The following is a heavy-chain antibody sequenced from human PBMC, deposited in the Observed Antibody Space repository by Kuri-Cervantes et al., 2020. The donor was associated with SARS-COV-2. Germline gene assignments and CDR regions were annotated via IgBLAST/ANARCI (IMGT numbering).Heavy chain of an antibody. J-gene: IGHJ4*02. CDR1: GGTFSSYA. CDR3: ARRYSSGWIDY. Sequence: SVKVSCKASGGTFSSYAISWVRQAPGQGLEWMGGFDPEDGETIYAQKFQGRVTMTRDTSTSTVYMELSSLRSEDTAVYYCARRYSSGWIDYWGQGTLVTVSS. V-gene: IGHV1-69*10. CDR2: FDPEDGET. D-gene: IGHD6-19*01.